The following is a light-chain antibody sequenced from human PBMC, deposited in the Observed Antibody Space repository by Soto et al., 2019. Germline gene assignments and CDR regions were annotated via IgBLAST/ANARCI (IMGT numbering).Light chain of an antibody. CDR3: QQYNSYPLT. V-gene: IGKV1-5*01. Sequence: DIQMTQSPSTLSASVGDRVTITCRASQSISSWLAWYQQKPGKAPKLLIYDASSLESGFPSRFSGSGSGPEFTLTISSLQPDDFATYYCQQYNSYPLTFGGGTKVEIK. CDR1: QSISSW. J-gene: IGKJ4*01. CDR2: DAS.